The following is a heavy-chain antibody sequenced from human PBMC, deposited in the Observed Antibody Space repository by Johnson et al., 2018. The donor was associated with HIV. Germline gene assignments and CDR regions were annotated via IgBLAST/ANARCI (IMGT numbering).Heavy chain of an antibody. Sequence: QVQLVESGGGLIQPGGSLRLSCAASGFTFSSYGMHWVRQAPGKGLEWVAFIRYDGSNKYYADSVKGRFTISRDNSKNTLYLQMNSLRAEDTAVYYCAKDPPPNYNFWSGYPRSDAFDIWGQGTMVTVSS. J-gene: IGHJ3*02. CDR3: AKDPPPNYNFWSGYPRSDAFDI. D-gene: IGHD3-3*01. CDR1: GFTFSSYG. CDR2: IRYDGSNK. V-gene: IGHV3-30*02.